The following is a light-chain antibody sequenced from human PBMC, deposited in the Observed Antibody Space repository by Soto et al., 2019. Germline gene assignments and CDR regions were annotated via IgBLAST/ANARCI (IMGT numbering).Light chain of an antibody. CDR2: VAS. Sequence: EIVMTQSPATLSVSPGERATLSCRASQSVSSNLAWYQQKPGQAPRLLIYVASTRATGIPARFSGSGSGTEFTLTISILQSEDFAVYYCQQYNNWPPLTFGGGTKVEIK. CDR1: QSVSSN. J-gene: IGKJ4*01. V-gene: IGKV3-15*01. CDR3: QQYNNWPPLT.